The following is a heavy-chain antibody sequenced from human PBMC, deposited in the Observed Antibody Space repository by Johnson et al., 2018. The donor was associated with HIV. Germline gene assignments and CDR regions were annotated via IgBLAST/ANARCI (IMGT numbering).Heavy chain of an antibody. J-gene: IGHJ3*02. V-gene: IGHV3-30-3*01. CDR3: AKDLFTEREDDVFDI. CDR1: GFTFSSYA. D-gene: IGHD1-26*01. Sequence: QEKLVESGGGVVQPGRSLRLSCAASGFTFSSYAMHWVRQAPGKGLEWVAVISYDGSNEYYADSVKGRFTISRDNSKNTLYLQMNSLRAEDTAVYYCAKDLFTEREDDVFDIWGQGTMVTVSS. CDR2: ISYDGSNE.